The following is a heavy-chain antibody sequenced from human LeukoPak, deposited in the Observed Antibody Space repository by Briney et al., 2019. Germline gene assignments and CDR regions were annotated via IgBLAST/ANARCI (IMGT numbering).Heavy chain of an antibody. CDR2: IIPVFGTT. V-gene: IGHV1-69*05. CDR1: GDTFTSYG. Sequence: ASVKVSCKASGDTFTSYGISWVRQAPGQGLEWLARIIPVFGTTNYARKFRGRVTVSTDDSTSTAFLELSSLTPEDTAVYYCAREGEGIAAAGTLLVYLDYWGQGTLVTVSS. J-gene: IGHJ4*02. D-gene: IGHD6-13*01. CDR3: AREGEGIAAAGTLLVYLDY.